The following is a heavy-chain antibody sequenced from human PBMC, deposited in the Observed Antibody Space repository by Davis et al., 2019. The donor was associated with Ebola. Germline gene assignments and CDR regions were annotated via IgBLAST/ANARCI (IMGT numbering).Heavy chain of an antibody. CDR2: ISSSSSTI. J-gene: IGHJ6*03. CDR3: ARDQTKEYTAMDYYYYYMDV. CDR1: GFTFSSYS. D-gene: IGHD5-18*01. V-gene: IGHV3-48*02. Sequence: GESLKISCAASGFTFSSYSMNWVRQAPGKGLEWVSYISSSSSTIYYADSVKGRFTISRDNAKNSLYLQMNSLRDEDTAVYYCARDQTKEYTAMDYYYYYMDVWGKGTTVTVSS.